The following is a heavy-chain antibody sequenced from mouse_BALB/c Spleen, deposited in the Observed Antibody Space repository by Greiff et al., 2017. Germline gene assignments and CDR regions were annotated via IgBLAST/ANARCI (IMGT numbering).Heavy chain of an antibody. CDR2: ISYSGST. V-gene: IGHV3-2*02. Sequence: EVKLQESGPGLVKPSQSLSLTCTVTGYSITSDYAWNWIRQFPGNKLEWMGYISYSGSTSYNPSLKSRISITRDTSKNQFFLQLNSVTTEDTATYYCARGRDSSGYFYYYAMDYWGQGTSVTVSS. CDR3: ARGRDSSGYFYYYAMDY. J-gene: IGHJ4*01. CDR1: GYSITSDYA. D-gene: IGHD3-2*01.